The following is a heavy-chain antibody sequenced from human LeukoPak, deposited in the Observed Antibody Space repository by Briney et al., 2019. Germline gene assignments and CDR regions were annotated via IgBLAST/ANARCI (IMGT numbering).Heavy chain of an antibody. CDR1: GFTFSSYS. J-gene: IGHJ5*02. CDR3: ARDENTIFGVVYEYNWFDP. D-gene: IGHD3-3*01. Sequence: GGSLRLSCAASGFTFSSYSMNWVRQAPGKGLEWVSSISSSSSYIYYADSVKGRFTISRDNAKNSLYLQMNSLRAEDTAVYYCARDENTIFGVVYEYNWFDPWGQGTLVTVSS. CDR2: ISSSSSYI. V-gene: IGHV3-21*01.